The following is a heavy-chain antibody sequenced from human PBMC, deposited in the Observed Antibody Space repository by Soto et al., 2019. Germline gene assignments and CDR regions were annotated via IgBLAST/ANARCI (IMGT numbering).Heavy chain of an antibody. V-gene: IGHV1-69*12. CDR2: IMPVFPTP. CDR1: GGTFSTSA. J-gene: IGHJ6*02. D-gene: IGHD3-3*02. Sequence: QVQLVQSGAEVKTPGSSVKVSCKASGGTFSTSAFSWVRQAPGQGLEWVGGIMPVFPTPDYEQKFQGRVTITADESTTTAYLELTSLRTDDTAVYYCARDKDRQQLGGNYYYILDVWGQGTAITVSS. CDR3: ARDKDRQQLGGNYYYILDV.